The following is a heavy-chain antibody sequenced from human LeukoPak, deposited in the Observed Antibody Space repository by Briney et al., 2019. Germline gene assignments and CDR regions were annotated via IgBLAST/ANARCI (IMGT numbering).Heavy chain of an antibody. CDR2: IIPIFGTA. D-gene: IGHD3-10*01. CDR1: GGTFSSYA. J-gene: IGHJ4*02. V-gene: IGHV1-69*13. Sequence: ASVKVSCKASGGTFSSYAISWVRQAPGQGLEWMGGIIPIFGTANYAQKFQGRVTITADESTSTAYMELSSLRSEDTAVYYCARLVLSFGELLYIDYWGQGTLVTVSS. CDR3: ARLVLSFGELLYIDY.